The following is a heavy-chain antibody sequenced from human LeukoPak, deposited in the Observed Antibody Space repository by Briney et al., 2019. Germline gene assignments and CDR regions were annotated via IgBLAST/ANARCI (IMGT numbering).Heavy chain of an antibody. CDR1: GFTFSGSA. Sequence: AGGSLRLSCAASGFTFSGSAMHWVRQASGKGLEWVGRIRSKANSYATAYAASVKGRFTISRDDSKNTAYLQMNSLKTEDTAVYYCTMTYSSGWLNYFDYWGQGTLVTVSS. J-gene: IGHJ4*02. CDR2: IRSKANSYAT. V-gene: IGHV3-73*01. D-gene: IGHD6-19*01. CDR3: TMTYSSGWLNYFDY.